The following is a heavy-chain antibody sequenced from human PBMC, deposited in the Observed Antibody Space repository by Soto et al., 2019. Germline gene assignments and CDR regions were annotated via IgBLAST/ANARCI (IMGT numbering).Heavy chain of an antibody. D-gene: IGHD2-21*02. CDR1: GVSISTGGYY. J-gene: IGHJ4*02. Sequence: SETLSLTCTVSGVSISTGGYYWRWIRQHPGKGLEWIGNIYYSERTYYNPSLKSRVILSVDTSKNHFSLNLRSLTAADSAMYCCASVIGGDSEYYFDYWGQGALVTVSS. V-gene: IGHV4-31*03. CDR3: ASVIGGDSEYYFDY. CDR2: IYYSERT.